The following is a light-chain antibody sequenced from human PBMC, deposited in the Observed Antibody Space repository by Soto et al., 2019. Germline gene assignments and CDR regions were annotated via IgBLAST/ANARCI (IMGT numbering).Light chain of an antibody. J-gene: IGKJ1*01. CDR2: AAS. CDR1: QSISNY. V-gene: IGKV1-39*01. Sequence: DIQMTQSPSSLSASVGDRVTITCRASQSISNYLNWYKQKPGKAPKLLIYAASSMQSGVASRFSGSGSETDFTLTISSLPPYDSATYFCQQSFSPLWTFGQGTKVEV. CDR3: QQSFSPLWT.